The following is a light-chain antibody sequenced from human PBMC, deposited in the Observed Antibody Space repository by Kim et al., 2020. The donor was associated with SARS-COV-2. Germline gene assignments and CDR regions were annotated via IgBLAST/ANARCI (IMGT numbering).Light chain of an antibody. J-gene: IGKJ2*01. CDR2: DAS. Sequence: EIVLTQSPDTVSLSPGEVATLSCRASQTLTSSYLAWYQLKPGQAPRLLIHDASSRATGVPDRFSGSGSGTDFTLTISRLEPEDSAIYFCQQYGGSPPYTFGRGTKLEI. CDR3: QQYGGSPPYT. CDR1: QTLTSSY. V-gene: IGKV3-20*01.